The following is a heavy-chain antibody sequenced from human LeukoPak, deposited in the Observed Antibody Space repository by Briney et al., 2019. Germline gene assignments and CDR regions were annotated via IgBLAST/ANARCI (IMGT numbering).Heavy chain of an antibody. CDR3: ARVAARNWFDP. D-gene: IGHD2-15*01. CDR2: INPNSDDT. Sequence: ASVKVSCKTSGYTFTGYYMHWVRQAPGQGLEWMGWINPNSDDTNYAQKLQGRVTMTTDTSTSTAYMELRSLRSDDTAVYYCARVAARNWFDPWGQGTLVTVSS. CDR1: GYTFTGYY. J-gene: IGHJ5*02. V-gene: IGHV1-2*02.